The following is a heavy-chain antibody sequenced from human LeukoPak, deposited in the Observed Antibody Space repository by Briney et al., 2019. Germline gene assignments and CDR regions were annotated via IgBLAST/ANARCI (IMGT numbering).Heavy chain of an antibody. D-gene: IGHD6-6*01. CDR3: ARGARYSDS. CDR2: IYFSGST. CDR1: GGSISSHY. V-gene: IGHV4-59*11. Sequence: SETLSLTCTVSGGSISSHYWSWIWQPPGEGLEWIGYIYFSGSTNYNPSLKSRVAISIDTSKNQFSLKLSSVTAADTAVYYCARGARYSDSWGQGTLVTVSS. J-gene: IGHJ4*02.